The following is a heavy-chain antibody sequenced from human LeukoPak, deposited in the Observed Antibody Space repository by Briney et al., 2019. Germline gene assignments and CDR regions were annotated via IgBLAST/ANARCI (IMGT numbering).Heavy chain of an antibody. J-gene: IGHJ4*02. CDR2: IYDSGST. CDR3: ARVYRDYEYIDF. V-gene: IGHV4-4*02. Sequence: PSETLSLTCAVSGGSISSSNWWSWVRQPLGKGLEWIGEIYDSGSTNYNPSLKSRVTISVDKSKNQFSLKLRSVTAADTAVYYCARVYRDYEYIDFWGQGTLVTVSS. D-gene: IGHD5-12*01. CDR1: GGSISSSNW.